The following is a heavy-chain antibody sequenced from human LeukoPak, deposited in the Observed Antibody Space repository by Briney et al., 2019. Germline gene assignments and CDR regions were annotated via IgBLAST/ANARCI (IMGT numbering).Heavy chain of an antibody. Sequence: SETLSLTCTVSGGSISSGDYYWSWIRQPPGKGLEWIGYIYYSGSTYYNPSLKSRVTISVDRSKNQFSLKLSSVTAADTAVYYCARARIDSSGYKHGNYFDYWGQGTLVTVSS. J-gene: IGHJ4*02. CDR2: IYYSGST. V-gene: IGHV4-30-4*01. CDR3: ARARIDSSGYKHGNYFDY. D-gene: IGHD3-22*01. CDR1: GGSISSGDYY.